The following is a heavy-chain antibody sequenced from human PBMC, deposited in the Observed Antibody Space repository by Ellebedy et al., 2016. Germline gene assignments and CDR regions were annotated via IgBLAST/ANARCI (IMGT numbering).Heavy chain of an antibody. V-gene: IGHV4-34*01. CDR1: GGSFSGYY. CDR2: INHSGSS. CDR3: AAVPRVGPYMDASDDAFTF. D-gene: IGHD1-26*01. J-gene: IGHJ3*01. Sequence: SETLSLTXAVYGGSFSGYYWIWIRQPPGKGFEWIGEINHSGSSNHNPSLNSRVTISVDTARNQFSLELRSVTAADTAVYYCAAVPRVGPYMDASDDAFTFWGQGTVVTVS.